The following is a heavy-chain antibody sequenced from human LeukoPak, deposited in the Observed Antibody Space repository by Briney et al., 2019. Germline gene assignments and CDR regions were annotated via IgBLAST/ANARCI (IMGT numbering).Heavy chain of an antibody. CDR1: GCTFTSYD. V-gene: IGHV1-8*01. D-gene: IGHD6-19*01. CDR3: ARGGIAVAGTAGDY. CDR2: MNPNSGNT. J-gene: IGHJ4*02. Sequence: GASVKVSCKASGCTFTSYDINWVRQATGQGLEWMGWMNPNSGNTGYAQKFQGRVTMTRNTSISTAYMELSSLRSEDTAVYYCARGGIAVAGTAGDYWGQGTLVTVSS.